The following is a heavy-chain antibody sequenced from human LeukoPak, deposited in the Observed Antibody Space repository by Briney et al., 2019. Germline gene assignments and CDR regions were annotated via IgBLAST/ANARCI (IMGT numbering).Heavy chain of an antibody. CDR1: GYSFTSYW. V-gene: IGHV5-51*01. CDR3: ARQDIVVVPAATNYYYYMDV. D-gene: IGHD2-2*01. J-gene: IGHJ6*03. Sequence: GESLKISCKGSGYSFTSYWIGWVRQMPGKGLGWMGIIYPGDSDTRYSPSFQGQVTISADKSISTAYLQWSSLKASDTAMYYCARQDIVVVPAATNYYYYMDVWGKGTTVTVSS. CDR2: IYPGDSDT.